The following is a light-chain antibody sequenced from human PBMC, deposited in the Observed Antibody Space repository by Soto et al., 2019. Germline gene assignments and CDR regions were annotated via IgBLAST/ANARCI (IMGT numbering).Light chain of an antibody. J-gene: IGLJ2*01. V-gene: IGLV2-14*01. CDR1: SSDVGGYNY. CDR3: SSYTSSSTVV. CDR2: DVS. Sequence: QSVLTQPASVSGSPGQSITISCTGTSSDVGGYNYVSWYQQHPGKAPKLMIYDVSNRPSGVSNRFSGSKSGNTASLTISGVQAEDEADYYCSSYTSSSTVVFGGGTKLTV.